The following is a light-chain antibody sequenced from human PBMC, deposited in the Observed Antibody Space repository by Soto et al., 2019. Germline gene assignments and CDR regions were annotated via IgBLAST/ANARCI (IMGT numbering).Light chain of an antibody. CDR1: QDISNY. CDR3: QQYDNLLFT. J-gene: IGKJ3*01. V-gene: IGKV1-33*01. CDR2: DAS. Sequence: DIQMTQSPSSLSASVGDRVTITCQASQDISNYLNWYQQKPGKAPQLLIYDASNLETGDQSRFSGSGSGTDFTFTISSLQPEDIATYYCQQYDNLLFTFGPGTKVDIK.